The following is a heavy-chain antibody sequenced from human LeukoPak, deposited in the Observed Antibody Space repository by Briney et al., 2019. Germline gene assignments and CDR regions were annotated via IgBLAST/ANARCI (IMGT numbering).Heavy chain of an antibody. CDR3: AKEEIIISGHLRVYYFDY. V-gene: IGHV3-23*01. CDR1: GFTFSTFA. J-gene: IGHJ4*02. Sequence: PGGSLRLSCAASGFTFSTFAMIWDRQPPGKGLEWVSSISSTGGTTYYADSVKGRFTISRDNSKNTLYLQMNSLRAEDTAIYYCAKEEIIISGHLRVYYFDYWGQGTLVTVSS. CDR2: ISSTGGTT. D-gene: IGHD6-19*01.